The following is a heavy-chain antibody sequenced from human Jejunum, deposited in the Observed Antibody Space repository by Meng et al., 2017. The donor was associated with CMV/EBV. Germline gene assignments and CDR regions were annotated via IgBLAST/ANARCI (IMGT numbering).Heavy chain of an antibody. CDR2: IRHKAAGYST. CDR3: ARDGGNYDFANF. D-gene: IGHD1-7*01. V-gene: IGHV3-72*01. J-gene: IGHJ4*02. CDR1: GFTFRDYR. Sequence: GFTFRDYRMDWVRQAPGKGLEWVARIRHKAAGYSTEYGASVRGRFTVSRDDSKSSVYLRMSRLETEDTAIYYCARDGGNYDFANFWGQGTLVTVSS.